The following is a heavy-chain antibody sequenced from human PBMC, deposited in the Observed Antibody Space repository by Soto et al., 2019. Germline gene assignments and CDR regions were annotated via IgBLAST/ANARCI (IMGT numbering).Heavy chain of an antibody. D-gene: IGHD4-17*01. CDR3: ARVVGHDYGDYKPDY. J-gene: IGHJ4*02. CDR2: IYYIGST. CDR1: GGSISRGGYY. V-gene: IGHV4-31*03. Sequence: QVQLQESGPGLVKPSQTLSLTCTVSGGSISRGGYYWSWIRQHPGKGLEWIGYIYYIGSTYYNPSLKSRVTISVDTSKNQFSLKLSSVTAADTAVYYCARVVGHDYGDYKPDYWGQGTLVTVSS.